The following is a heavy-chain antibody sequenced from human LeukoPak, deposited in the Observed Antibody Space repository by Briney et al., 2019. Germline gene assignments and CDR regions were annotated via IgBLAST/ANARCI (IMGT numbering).Heavy chain of an antibody. Sequence: PSETLSLTCAVYGGSFSGYYWSWIRQPPGKGLERIGEITHSGSTNYNPSLKSRVTISVDTSKNQFSLKVNSVTAADTAIYYCASGPVDYYTSGSFLKWGQGTMVTVSS. CDR2: ITHSGST. V-gene: IGHV4-34*01. D-gene: IGHD3-10*01. CDR3: ASGPVDYYTSGSFLK. CDR1: GGSFSGYY. J-gene: IGHJ3*01.